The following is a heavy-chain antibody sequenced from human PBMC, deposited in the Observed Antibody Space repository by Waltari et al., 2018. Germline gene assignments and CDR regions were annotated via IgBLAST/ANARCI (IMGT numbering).Heavy chain of an antibody. CDR2: LRYDVSNE. V-gene: IGHV3-30*02. CDR3: AKGKIGQQLVRDFDY. Sequence: VQLVESGGGVVQPGGSLRLSGAASGFIFSNYAMPWVRQAPGKGLEWSSFLRYDVSNESYADSVKGRFTISRDNSKNTLYLQMNSLRAEDTAVYYCAKGKIGQQLVRDFDYWGQGTLVTVSS. D-gene: IGHD6-13*01. CDR1: GFIFSNYA. J-gene: IGHJ4*02.